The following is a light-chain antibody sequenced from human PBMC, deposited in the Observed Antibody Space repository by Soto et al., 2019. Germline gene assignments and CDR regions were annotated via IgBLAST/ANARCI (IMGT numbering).Light chain of an antibody. CDR2: VDTGGIVE. J-gene: IGLJ2*01. Sequence: QSVLTQPPSASASLGASVTLTCTLSSGYSNYKVDWYQQRPGKGPRFEMRVDTGGIVESKGNGIPDRFSVLASGLNRSMTIENIQEEDESDYHCGTDPGSGSYFVVIFGGGTKLTVL. CDR3: GTDPGSGSYFVVI. CDR1: SGYSNYK. V-gene: IGLV9-49*01.